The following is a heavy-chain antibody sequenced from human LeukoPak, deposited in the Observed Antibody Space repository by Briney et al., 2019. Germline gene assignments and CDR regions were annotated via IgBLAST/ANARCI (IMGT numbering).Heavy chain of an antibody. CDR1: GFTFSSYS. Sequence: GGSLRLSCAASGFTFSSYSMNWVRQAPGKGLEWVANIKQDGSEKYYVDSVKGRFTISRDNAKNSLYLQMNSLRAEDTAVYYCARAWGSLYYFDSWGQGTLVTVSS. V-gene: IGHV3-7*01. CDR2: IKQDGSEK. D-gene: IGHD7-27*01. J-gene: IGHJ4*02. CDR3: ARAWGSLYYFDS.